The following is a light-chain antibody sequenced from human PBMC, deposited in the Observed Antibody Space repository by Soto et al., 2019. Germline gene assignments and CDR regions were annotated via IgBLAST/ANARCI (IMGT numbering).Light chain of an antibody. CDR3: SSYTTGNTNV. CDR1: SSNIGGYNY. V-gene: IGLV2-14*03. J-gene: IGLJ1*01. CDR2: DVT. Sequence: QSALTQPASVSGSPGQSISISCTGTSSNIGGYNYVSWYQQHPGKAPKLMIYDVTNRPSGVSNRFSGSKSGITASLTISGLQPEDEADYYCSSYTTGNTNVFGTGTKVTVL.